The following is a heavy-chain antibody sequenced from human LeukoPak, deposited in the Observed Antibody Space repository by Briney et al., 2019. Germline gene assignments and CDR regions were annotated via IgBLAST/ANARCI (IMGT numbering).Heavy chain of an antibody. CDR1: DTSINTYY. V-gene: IGHV4-4*07. Sequence: SETLSLTCTVSDTSINTYYWSWIRQPAGKGLEWIGHMYATGTTNYNPSLKSRVTISVDTSKNQFSLKLSSVTAADTAVYYCTRDLWGSGIDNWGQGTLVTVSS. CDR2: MYATGTT. D-gene: IGHD3-10*01. CDR3: TRDLWGSGIDN. J-gene: IGHJ4*02.